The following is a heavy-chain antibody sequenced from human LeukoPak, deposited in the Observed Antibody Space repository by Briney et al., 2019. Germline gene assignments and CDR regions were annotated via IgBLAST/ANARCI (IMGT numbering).Heavy chain of an antibody. CDR2: IYSGGST. CDR1: GLSDRSNY. CDR3: ASWEYSSGWYYFDY. V-gene: IGHV3-66*01. J-gene: IGHJ4*02. Sequence: RGGALRLSVEASGLSDRSNYMSWVRQDPGKGLEWVSVIYSGGSTYYADSVKGRFTISRDNSKNTLYLQMNSLRAEDTAVYYCASWEYSSGWYYFDYWGQGTLVTVSS. D-gene: IGHD6-19*01.